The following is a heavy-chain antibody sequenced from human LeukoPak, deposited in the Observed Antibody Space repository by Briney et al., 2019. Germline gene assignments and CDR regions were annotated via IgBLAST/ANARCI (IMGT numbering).Heavy chain of an antibody. J-gene: IGHJ4*02. Sequence: GGSLRLSCAASGFSLSGAGFNWVRQAPGKGLEWLSYISDDSSTISYADSVKGRFAVPGDDGKNSLSLQMKGLRAEDTAVYYCARVGDAWYKYLDYWGQGTLVTVSS. D-gene: IGHD1-1*01. CDR2: ISDDSSTI. CDR3: ARVGDAWYKYLDY. CDR1: GFSLSGAG. V-gene: IGHV3-48*01.